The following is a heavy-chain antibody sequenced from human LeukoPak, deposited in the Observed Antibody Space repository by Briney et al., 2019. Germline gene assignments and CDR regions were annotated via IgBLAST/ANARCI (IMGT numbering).Heavy chain of an antibody. CDR3: ARQRGYSYGDEAGYYYGMDV. CDR2: IYHSGTT. D-gene: IGHD5-18*01. V-gene: IGHV4-30-2*01. Sequence: SQTLSLTCTVSGGSISSGDYYWTWIRQPPGKGLEWIGCIYHSGTTYYNPSLKSRVTISVDGSKNQFSLKLSSVTAADTAVYYCARQRGYSYGDEAGYYYGMDVWGQGTTVTVSS. J-gene: IGHJ6*02. CDR1: GGSISSGDYY.